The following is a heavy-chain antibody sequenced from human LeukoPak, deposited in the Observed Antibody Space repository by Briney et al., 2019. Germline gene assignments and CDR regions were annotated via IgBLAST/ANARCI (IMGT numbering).Heavy chain of an antibody. J-gene: IGHJ4*02. CDR3: ARGEYGSGSYHIDY. CDR1: AFTFSSYS. V-gene: IGHV3-21*01. D-gene: IGHD3-10*01. Sequence: PGGSLRLSCVASAFTFSSYSMNWVRQAPGKGLEWVSFISSSSSYIYYADSVKGRFTISRDNAKNSLYLQMNSLRAEDTAVYYCARGEYGSGSYHIDYWGQGTLVTVSS. CDR2: ISSSSSYI.